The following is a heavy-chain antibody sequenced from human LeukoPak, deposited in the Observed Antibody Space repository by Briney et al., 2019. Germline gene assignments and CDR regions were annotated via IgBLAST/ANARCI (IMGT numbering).Heavy chain of an antibody. CDR2: ISSNGGST. J-gene: IGHJ4*02. CDR1: GFTFSSYA. V-gene: IGHV3-64*01. Sequence: GGSLRLSCAASGFTFSSYAMHWVRQAPGKGLEYVSAISSNGGSTYYANSVKGRFTISRDNSKNTLYLQMGSLRAEDMAVYYCARDGAYGGNSEYHFDYWGQGTLVTVSS. D-gene: IGHD4-23*01. CDR3: ARDGAYGGNSEYHFDY.